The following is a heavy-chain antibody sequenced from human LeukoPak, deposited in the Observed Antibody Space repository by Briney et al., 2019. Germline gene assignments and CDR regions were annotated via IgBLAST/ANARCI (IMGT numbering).Heavy chain of an antibody. CDR2: INPNSGGT. J-gene: IGHJ6*02. CDR3: AREVGADLDPNFGTYYYYGMDV. CDR1: GYTFTGYY. V-gene: IGHV1-2*04. D-gene: IGHD1-26*01. Sequence: ASVKVSCKASGYTFTGYYMHWVRQAPGQGLEWMGWINPNSGGTNYAQKFQGWVTMTTDTSTSTAYMELRSLRSDDTAVYYCAREVGADLDPNFGTYYYYGMDVWGQGTTVTVSS.